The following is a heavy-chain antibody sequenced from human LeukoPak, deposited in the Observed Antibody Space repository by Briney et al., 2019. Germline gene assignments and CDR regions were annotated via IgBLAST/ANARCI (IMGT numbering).Heavy chain of an antibody. CDR3: AKGAYDYIEMGYFDY. D-gene: IGHD5-12*01. CDR2: IIGSSGDT. Sequence: GGSLRLSCAASGFTFSEYWMHWVRQAPGKGLVWVSLIIGSSGDTFYADSVKGRFTISRDNSKNRLYLQMNSLRAEDTALYYCAKGAYDYIEMGYFDYWGQGTLVTVSS. V-gene: IGHV3-23*01. J-gene: IGHJ4*02. CDR1: GFTFSEYW.